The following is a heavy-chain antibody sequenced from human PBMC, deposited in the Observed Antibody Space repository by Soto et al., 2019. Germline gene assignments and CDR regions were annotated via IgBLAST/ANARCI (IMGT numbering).Heavy chain of an antibody. CDR2: VYYSGST. CDR1: GGSVSNSY. CDR3: ARGRSHEWELLVQYFDY. Sequence: QVQLQESGPGLVKPSETLSLTCTVSGGSVSNSYWGWIRQPPGKGLEWVAYVYYSGSTNYHPSLGSRVTISVDKSKNQFSLKMTYVTGADTAVYYCARGRSHEWELLVQYFDYWGQGTLVTVSS. J-gene: IGHJ4*02. V-gene: IGHV4-59*02. D-gene: IGHD1-26*01.